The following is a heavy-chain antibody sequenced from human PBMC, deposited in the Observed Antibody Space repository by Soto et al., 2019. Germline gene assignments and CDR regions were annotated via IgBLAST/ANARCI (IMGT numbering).Heavy chain of an antibody. J-gene: IGHJ6*02. CDR3: AINNWTPHYGSAHYYYYGMDV. CDR2: ISAYNGNT. V-gene: IGHV1-18*01. CDR1: GYTFTSYG. Sequence: GASVKVSCKASGYTFTSYGISWVRQAPGQGLEWMGWISAYNGNTNYAQKLQGRVTMTTDTSTSTAYMELRSLRSDDTAVYYCAINNWTPHYGSAHYYYYGMDVWGQGTTVTVSS. D-gene: IGHD3-10*01.